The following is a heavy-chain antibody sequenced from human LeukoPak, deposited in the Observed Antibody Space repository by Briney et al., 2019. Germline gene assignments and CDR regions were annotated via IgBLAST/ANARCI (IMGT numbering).Heavy chain of an antibody. J-gene: IGHJ4*02. CDR1: GYTFTDYY. D-gene: IGHD6-13*01. Sequence: ASVKISCKVSGYTFTDYYMHWVPQAPGKGLEGMGLVDPEDGETIYAEKFQGRVTITADTSTDTAYMELSSLRSEDTAVYYCATLYAGYSSSWYYFDYWGQGTLVTVSS. CDR3: ATLYAGYSSSWYYFDY. CDR2: VDPEDGET. V-gene: IGHV1-69-2*01.